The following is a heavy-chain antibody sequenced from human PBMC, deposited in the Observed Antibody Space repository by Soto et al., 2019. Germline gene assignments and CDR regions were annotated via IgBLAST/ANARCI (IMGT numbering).Heavy chain of an antibody. V-gene: IGHV3-23*01. J-gene: IGHJ6*02. Sequence: GGSLRLSCAASGFTFSSYAMSWVRQAPGKGLEWVSAISGSGGSTYYAESVKGRFTISRDNSKNTLYLQMNSQRAVDMAVYYCAKHQGSGAYYGMDVWGQGTTVTVSS. CDR3: AKHQGSGAYYGMDV. CDR2: ISGSGGST. CDR1: GFTFSSYA. D-gene: IGHD3-3*01.